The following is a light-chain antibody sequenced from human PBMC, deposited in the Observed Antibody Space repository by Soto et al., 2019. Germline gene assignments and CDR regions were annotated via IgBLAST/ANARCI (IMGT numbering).Light chain of an antibody. V-gene: IGKV3-11*01. CDR2: DAS. J-gene: IGKJ4*01. CDR3: QQRSNWPPT. CDR1: QSVSSS. Sequence: EIVVTQSPATLSVSPGERVTLSCRASQSVSSSLAWYQQRPGQAPRLLIYDASNRATGIPARFSGSGSGTDFTLTISSLEPEDFAVYYCQQRSNWPPTFGGGTKVDIK.